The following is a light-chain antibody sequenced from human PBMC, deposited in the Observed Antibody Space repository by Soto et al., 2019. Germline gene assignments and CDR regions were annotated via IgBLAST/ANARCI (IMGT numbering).Light chain of an antibody. V-gene: IGKV3-20*01. J-gene: IGKJ1*01. CDR1: QSVSSSY. CDR3: QQYGSSPGT. CDR2: GAS. Sequence: EIVLTQSPGTLSLSPGERATLSCRASQSVSSSYLAWYQQKPGQAPRLLIYGASSRATGIPDRFSGSGSGKDFTLTISKLEPEDFEVYYCQQYGSSPGTFGQGTKVEIK.